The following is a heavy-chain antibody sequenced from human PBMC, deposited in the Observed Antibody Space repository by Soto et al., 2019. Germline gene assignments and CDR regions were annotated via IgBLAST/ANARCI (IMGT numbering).Heavy chain of an antibody. CDR2: ISAHNGNT. Sequence: QVHLVQSGAEVKKPGASVKVSCKASGYTFTSYGITWVRQAPGQGLEWMGWISAHNGNTDYAQKFQGRVSVTRDTTTSTDQMDLRSLRSDDTVGSYCARGRYGTDWGQGALVTVSS. V-gene: IGHV1-18*01. J-gene: IGHJ4*02. CDR1: GYTFTSYG. D-gene: IGHD4-17*01. CDR3: ARGRYGTD.